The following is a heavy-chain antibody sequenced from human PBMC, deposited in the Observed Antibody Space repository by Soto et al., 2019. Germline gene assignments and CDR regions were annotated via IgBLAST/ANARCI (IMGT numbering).Heavy chain of an antibody. V-gene: IGHV1-69*06. CDR3: TTRDQGRFDH. J-gene: IGHJ4*02. CDR2: IIPFFDST. Sequence: QVQRVQSGPEGKRPGSSVKVSCPPPGGTSNTLPINWVRQAPGQGLEWMGAIIPFFDSTNYAQKFQDRVTITADKSLGTAYMELTSLRSDDTAVYYCTTRDQGRFDHWGQGTPLTVSS. CDR1: GGTSNTLP. D-gene: IGHD2-2*01.